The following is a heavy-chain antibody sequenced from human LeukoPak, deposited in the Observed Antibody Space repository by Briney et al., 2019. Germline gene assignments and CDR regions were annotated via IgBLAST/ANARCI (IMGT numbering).Heavy chain of an antibody. V-gene: IGHV3-66*01. J-gene: IGHJ6*02. CDR2: IYSGGST. Sequence: GGSLRLSCAASGLTVNSNYMTWVRQAPGKGLEWVSVIYSGGSTHYADSVKGRFTISRDKSKNTLYLQMDSLRADDTAVFYCARRRPHGDSGMDVWGQGTTVTVSS. CDR3: ARRRPHGDSGMDV. CDR1: GLTVNSNY. D-gene: IGHD1-1*01.